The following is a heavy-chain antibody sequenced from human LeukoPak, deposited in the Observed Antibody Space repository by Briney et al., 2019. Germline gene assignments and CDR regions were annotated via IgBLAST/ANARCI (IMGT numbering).Heavy chain of an antibody. CDR3: AKDDDWGRFNH. Sequence: GGSLRLSCAASGFTFSSYWMSWVRQAPGKGLEWVANIKKDGSEKYYVDSVKGRFTISRDNAKTSLYLQMNSLRAEDTAMYYCAKDDDWGRFNHWGQGTLSPSHQ. V-gene: IGHV3-7*03. CDR2: IKKDGSEK. J-gene: IGHJ1*01. CDR1: GFTFSSYW. D-gene: IGHD3-16*01.